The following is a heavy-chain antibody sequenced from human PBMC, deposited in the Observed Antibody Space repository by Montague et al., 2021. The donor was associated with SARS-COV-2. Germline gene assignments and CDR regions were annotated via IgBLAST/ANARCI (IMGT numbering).Heavy chain of an antibody. Sequence: SETLSLTCTVSGGSISSYYWSWIRQPAGKGLEWIGRIYTSGSTNYNPSLKSRVTMSVDTSKSQFSLKLSSVTAADTAVYYCASGSLRESSGYDFDYWGQGTLVTVSS. CDR3: ASGSLRESSGYDFDY. V-gene: IGHV4-4*07. J-gene: IGHJ4*02. CDR1: GGSISSYY. CDR2: IYTSGST. D-gene: IGHD3-22*01.